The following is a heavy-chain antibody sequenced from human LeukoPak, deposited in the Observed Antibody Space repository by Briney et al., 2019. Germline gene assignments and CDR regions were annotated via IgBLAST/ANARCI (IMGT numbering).Heavy chain of an antibody. J-gene: IGHJ3*02. D-gene: IGHD6-19*01. CDR2: INPNSGGT. V-gene: IGHV1-2*04. CDR1: GYTFTGYY. CDR3: ARGGGGWLSLHRIHAFDI. Sequence: ASVKVSCKASGYTFTGYYMHWVRQAPGQGLEWMGWINPNSGGTNYAQKFQGWVTMTRDTSISTAYMELSRLRSDDTAVYYCARGGGGWLSLHRIHAFDIWGQGTMVTVSS.